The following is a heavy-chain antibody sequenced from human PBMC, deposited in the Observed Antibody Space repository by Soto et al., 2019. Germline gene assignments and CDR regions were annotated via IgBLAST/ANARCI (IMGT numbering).Heavy chain of an antibody. CDR1: GFSFMSYV. J-gene: IGHJ5*02. V-gene: IGHV3-23*01. D-gene: IGHD3-22*01. Sequence: EIQLLESGGELVQPGGSLRLSCAGSGFSFMSYVMAWVRQAPGKGPEWVSSISGSSSGIFYSDSVKGRFTISRDNSQSTVYLQMDSLRVDDTAIYYCARVQYYYDSAAYYRSKGGFDPWGQGTLVTVSS. CDR3: ARVQYYYDSAAYYRSKGGFDP. CDR2: ISGSSSGI.